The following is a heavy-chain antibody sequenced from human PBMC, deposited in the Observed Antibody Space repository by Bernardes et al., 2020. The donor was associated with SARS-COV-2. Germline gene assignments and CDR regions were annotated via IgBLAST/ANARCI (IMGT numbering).Heavy chain of an antibody. CDR2: INHSGST. CDR3: ARGAVIAVRPNHFDY. Sequence: SETLSLTCAVYGGSFSGYYWSWIRQPPGKGLEWIGEINHSGSTNYNPSLKSRVTISVDTSKNQFSLKLSSVTATDTAVYYCARGAVIAVRPNHFDYWGQGTLVTVSA. CDR1: GGSFSGYY. V-gene: IGHV4-34*01. J-gene: IGHJ4*02. D-gene: IGHD6-6*01.